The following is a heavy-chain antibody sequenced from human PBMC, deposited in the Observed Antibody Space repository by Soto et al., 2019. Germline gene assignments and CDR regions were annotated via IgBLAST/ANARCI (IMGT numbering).Heavy chain of an antibody. CDR3: ARSSTTLNYFDY. J-gene: IGHJ4*02. CDR2: IYYSGST. D-gene: IGHD1-26*01. Sequence: SETLSLTCTVSGGSISSSSYYWGWIRQPPGKGLEWIGSIYYSGSTYYNPSLKSRVTISVDTSKNQFSLKLSSVTAADTAVYYCARSSTTLNYFDYWGQGTLVTVS. V-gene: IGHV4-39*01. CDR1: GGSISSSSYY.